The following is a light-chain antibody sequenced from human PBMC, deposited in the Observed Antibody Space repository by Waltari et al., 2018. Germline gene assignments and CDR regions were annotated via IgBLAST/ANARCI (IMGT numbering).Light chain of an antibody. CDR1: QTIRNH. CDR2: AAS. J-gene: IGKJ1*01. Sequence: DIQMTQSPSSLSASAVDRVTITCRASQTIRNHLNWYQQKPGKAPKLLIYAASSLQSGVPSRFSGNGSGTDFTLTISSLQPEDFATYYCQESYSTTWTFGPGTKVEIK. V-gene: IGKV1-39*01. CDR3: QESYSTTWT.